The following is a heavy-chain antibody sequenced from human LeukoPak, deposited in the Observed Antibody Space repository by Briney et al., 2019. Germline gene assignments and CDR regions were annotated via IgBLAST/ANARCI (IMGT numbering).Heavy chain of an antibody. CDR2: INHSGGT. Sequence: SETLSLTCAVYGGSFSGYYWSWIRQPPGKGLEWIGEINHSGGTNYNPSLKSRVTISVDTSKNQFSLKLSSVTAADTAVYYCARYTGAFDIWGQGTMVTVSS. V-gene: IGHV4-34*01. CDR1: GGSFSGYY. CDR3: ARYTGAFDI. D-gene: IGHD1-1*01. J-gene: IGHJ3*02.